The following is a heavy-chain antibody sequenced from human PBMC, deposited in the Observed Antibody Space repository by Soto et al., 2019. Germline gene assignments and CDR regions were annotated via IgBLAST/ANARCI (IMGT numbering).Heavy chain of an antibody. CDR3: ARMESFGSLNWFDP. Sequence: ASVKVSCKASGYTFTNNDVSWVRQATGQGLEWMGWMNPGSGDTGYAQKFQGRVTMTRDISIATAYMELNSPTSEDTAIYYCARMESFGSLNWFDPWGQGTLVTVSS. J-gene: IGHJ5*02. CDR2: MNPGSGDT. CDR1: GYTFTNND. V-gene: IGHV1-8*02. D-gene: IGHD5-18*01.